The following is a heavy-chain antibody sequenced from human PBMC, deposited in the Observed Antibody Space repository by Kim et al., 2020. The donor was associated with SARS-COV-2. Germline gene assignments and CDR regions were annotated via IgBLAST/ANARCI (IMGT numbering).Heavy chain of an antibody. D-gene: IGHD2-15*01. CDR3: ARTFCSGANCYLFDY. Sequence: GGSLRLSCTSSGFNFGDFALSWVRQAPGKGLEWVGFIRSKPNGGTTEFAASVKGRFTISRDDSNSIAYLQMNSLKTEDTAVYHCARTFCSGANCYLFDYWGPGTLVTVSS. CDR1: GFNFGDFA. CDR2: IRSKPNGGTT. V-gene: IGHV3-49*04. J-gene: IGHJ4*02.